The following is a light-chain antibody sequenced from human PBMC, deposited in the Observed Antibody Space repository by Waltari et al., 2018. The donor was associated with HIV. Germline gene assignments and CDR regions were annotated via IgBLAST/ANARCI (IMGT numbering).Light chain of an antibody. CDR1: QSVLFSSQNKNY. J-gene: IGKJ2*01. CDR2: WAS. CDR3: QQYFISPPT. Sequence: DIVMTQSPDSLAVSLGERATINCKSRQSVLFSSQNKNYLAWYQQKPGQPPTVLISWASARESGVPDRFSGGVSGTDFTLTISSLQAEDVAVYFCQQYFISPPTFGRGTKLEI. V-gene: IGKV4-1*01.